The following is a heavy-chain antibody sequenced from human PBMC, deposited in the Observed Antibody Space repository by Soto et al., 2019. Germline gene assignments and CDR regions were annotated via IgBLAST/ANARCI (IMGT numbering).Heavy chain of an antibody. J-gene: IGHJ6*02. CDR1: GGSISSSSYY. CDR2: IYYSGST. CDR3: AIPVVGYCSGGSCPYYYYYGMDV. V-gene: IGHV4-39*01. D-gene: IGHD2-15*01. Sequence: SETLSLTCTVSGGSISSSSYYWGWIRQPPGKGLEWIGSIYYSGSTYYNPSLKSRVTISVDTSKNQFSLKLSSVTAADTAVYYCAIPVVGYCSGGSCPYYYYYGMDVWGQGTTVTVSS.